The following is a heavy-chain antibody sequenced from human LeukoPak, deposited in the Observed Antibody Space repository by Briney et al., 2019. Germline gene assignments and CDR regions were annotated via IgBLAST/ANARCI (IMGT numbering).Heavy chain of an antibody. V-gene: IGHV4-4*07. D-gene: IGHD2-2*01. J-gene: IGHJ5*02. CDR2: IYTSGST. CDR1: GGSISSYY. Sequence: SETLSLTCTVSGGSISSYYWSWIRQPAGKGLEWIGRIYTSGSTNYNPSLKSRVTMSVDTSKNQFSLKLSSVTAADTAVYYCARDPEYPYCSSTSCSSYWFDPWGQGTLVTVSS. CDR3: ARDPEYPYCSSTSCSSYWFDP.